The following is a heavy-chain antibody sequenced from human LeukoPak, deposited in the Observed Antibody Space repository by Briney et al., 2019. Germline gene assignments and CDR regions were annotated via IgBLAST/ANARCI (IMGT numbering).Heavy chain of an antibody. CDR1: GFTFNDYA. J-gene: IGHJ4*02. V-gene: IGHV3-30*02. CDR2: IESNGNEK. D-gene: IGHD2-2*01. Sequence: GGSLRLSCAVSGFTFNDYAMNWVRQGPGKGLEWVASIESNGNEKYSSDSLKGRFTISRDNSKNTLYLQMNTVRPEDTALFYCARGVTSWPQGPYHFDYWGQGILITVSS. CDR3: ARGVTSWPQGPYHFDY.